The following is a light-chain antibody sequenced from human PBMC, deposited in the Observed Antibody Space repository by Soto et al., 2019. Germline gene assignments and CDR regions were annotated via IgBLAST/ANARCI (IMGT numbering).Light chain of an antibody. CDR2: DAS. J-gene: IGKJ1*01. V-gene: IGKV3D-20*02. Sequence: IVWMQSKDTLSFSPAGRATLSCRASQSVSSSYLACYQQKPGQAPRLLIYDASNRATGIPARFSGSGSGTDFTLTISSLEPEDFAVYYCQQRRRTFGQGTKVAIK. CDR3: QQRRRT. CDR1: QSVSSSY.